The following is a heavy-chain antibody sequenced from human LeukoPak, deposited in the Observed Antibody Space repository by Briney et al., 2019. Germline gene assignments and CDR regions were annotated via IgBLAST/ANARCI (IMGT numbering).Heavy chain of an antibody. CDR1: GGSFSGYY. J-gene: IGHJ4*02. D-gene: IGHD3-10*01. CDR2: INHSGST. V-gene: IGHV4-34*01. Sequence: PSETLSLTCAVYGGSFSGYYWSWIRRPPGKGLEWSGEINHSGSTNYNPSLKSRVTISVDTSKNQFSLKLSSVTAADTAVYYCARSVWLGEQNYFDYWGQGTLVTVSS. CDR3: ARSVWLGEQNYFDY.